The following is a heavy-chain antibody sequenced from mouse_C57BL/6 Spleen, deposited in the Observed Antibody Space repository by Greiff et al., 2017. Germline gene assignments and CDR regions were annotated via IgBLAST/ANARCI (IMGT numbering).Heavy chain of an antibody. Sequence: QVQLQQSGAELVKPGASVKLSCKASGYTFTSYWMQWVKQRPGQGLEWIGEIDPSDSYTNYNQKFKGKATLTVDTSSSTAYMQLSSLTSEDSAVYYCARGGSSGYVAWFAYWGQGTLVTVSA. CDR1: GYTFTSYW. D-gene: IGHD3-2*02. J-gene: IGHJ3*01. CDR3: ARGGSSGYVAWFAY. V-gene: IGHV1-50*01. CDR2: IDPSDSYT.